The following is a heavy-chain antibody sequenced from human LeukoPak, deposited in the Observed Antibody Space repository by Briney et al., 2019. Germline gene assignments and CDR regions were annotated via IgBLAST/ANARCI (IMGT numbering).Heavy chain of an antibody. J-gene: IGHJ4*02. V-gene: IGHV1-18*04. D-gene: IGHD2-2*01. CDR1: GYTFTSYG. Sequence: SVKVSCKASGYTFTSYGISWVRQAPGQGLEWMGWISAYNGNTNYAQKLQGRVTMTTDTSTSTAYMEMRSLRYDDTAVYYCAREGYCSSTSCLVPSFDYWGQGTLVTVSS. CDR2: ISAYNGNT. CDR3: AREGYCSSTSCLVPSFDY.